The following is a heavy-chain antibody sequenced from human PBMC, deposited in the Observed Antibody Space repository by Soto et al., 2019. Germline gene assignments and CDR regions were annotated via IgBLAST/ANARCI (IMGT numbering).Heavy chain of an antibody. D-gene: IGHD3-10*01. CDR1: GGSFSGYY. J-gene: IGHJ5*02. V-gene: IGHV4-34*01. Sequence: QVQLQQWGAGLLKPSETLSLTCAVYGGSFSGYYWSWIRQPPGKGLEWIGEINHSGSTNYNPSLKRPVTISVDTPKNQSSLKLSSLTAADTAVYYCARGRALLLWFGEYNWFDPWGQGTLVTVSS. CDR3: ARGRALLLWFGEYNWFDP. CDR2: INHSGST.